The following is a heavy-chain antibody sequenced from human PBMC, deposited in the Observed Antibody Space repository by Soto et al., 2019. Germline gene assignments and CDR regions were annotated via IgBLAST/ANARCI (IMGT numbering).Heavy chain of an antibody. J-gene: IGHJ6*03. CDR1: GGSISSSSYY. D-gene: IGHD2-8*01. CDR3: ARHRGSSGYCTNGVCYSLYYYMDV. CDR2: IYYSGST. Sequence: PSETLSLTCTVSGGSISSSSYYWGWIRQPPGKGLEWIGIIYYSGSTYYNPSLKSRVTISVDTSKNQFSLKLSSVTAADTAVYYCARHRGSSGYCTNGVCYSLYYYMDVWGKGTTVTVSS. V-gene: IGHV4-39*01.